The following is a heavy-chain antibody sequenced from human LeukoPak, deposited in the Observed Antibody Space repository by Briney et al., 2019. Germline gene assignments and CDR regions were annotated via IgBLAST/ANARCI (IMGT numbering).Heavy chain of an antibody. Sequence: SVKVSCKASGGTFSSYAISWVRQTPGPGLDLMGGIIPIFGTANYSQKFQGRVTITPDESTSTAYMELSSLRSEDTAVYYCARDNCSSTSCYKSENWFDPWGQGTLVTVSS. J-gene: IGHJ5*02. V-gene: IGHV1-69*13. CDR3: ARDNCSSTSCYKSENWFDP. CDR1: GGTFSSYA. CDR2: IIPIFGTA. D-gene: IGHD2-2*02.